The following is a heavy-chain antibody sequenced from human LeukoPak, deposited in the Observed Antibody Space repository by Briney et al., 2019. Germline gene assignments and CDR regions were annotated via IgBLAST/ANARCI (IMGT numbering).Heavy chain of an antibody. J-gene: IGHJ4*02. Sequence: GGSLRLSCAGTGFAFNMFAIDWVRQAPGQGLEWVSGLSRGGSTTNYADSVKGRFTISRDKSQNSVFLQLNSLRLEDTAVYYCARQQRIRHCSEGVCTEGYYFDYWGQGTPVTVSS. CDR3: ARQQRIRHCSEGVCTEGYYFDY. CDR2: LSRGGSTT. CDR1: GFAFNMFA. D-gene: IGHD2-15*01. V-gene: IGHV3-23*01.